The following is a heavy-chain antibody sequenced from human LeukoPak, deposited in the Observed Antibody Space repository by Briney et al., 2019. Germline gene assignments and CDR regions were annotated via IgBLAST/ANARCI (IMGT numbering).Heavy chain of an antibody. CDR1: GFTFSSYS. J-gene: IGHJ4*02. Sequence: GGSLRLSCAASGFTFSSYSMNWVRQAPGKGLEWVSYISSSSSTIYYADSVKGRFTNSRDNAKNSLYLQMNSLRAEDTAVYYCLTSARSHRFDYWGQGTLVTVSS. D-gene: IGHD4/OR15-4a*01. V-gene: IGHV3-48*04. CDR2: ISSSSSTI. CDR3: LTSARSHRFDY.